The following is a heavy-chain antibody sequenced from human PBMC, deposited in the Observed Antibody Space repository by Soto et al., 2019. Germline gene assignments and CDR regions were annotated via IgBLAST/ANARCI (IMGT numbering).Heavy chain of an antibody. J-gene: IGHJ6*02. CDR2: ISYDGSNK. V-gene: IGHV3-30*18. CDR1: GFTFSSYG. D-gene: IGHD6-6*01. CDR3: AKSFIDAAAREPLYYGMDV. Sequence: GGSLRLSCAASGFTFSSYGMHWVRQAPGKGLEWVAVISYDGSNKYYADSVKGRFTISRDNSKNTLYLQMNSLRAEDTAVYYCAKSFIDAAAREPLYYGMDVWGQGTTVTVSS.